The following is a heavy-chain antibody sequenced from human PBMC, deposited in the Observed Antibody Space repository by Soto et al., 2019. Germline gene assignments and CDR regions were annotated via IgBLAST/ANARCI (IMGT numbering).Heavy chain of an antibody. Sequence: QVQLQQRGAGLLKPSETLSLTCSVYGGSFRGYYCSWIRQPQGKGLEWIGEINHSGSTNYNPSLKSRVTISVDTSKNQFSLKLSSVTAADTAVYYCARCRWYGMDVWGQGTTVTVSS. V-gene: IGHV4-34*01. CDR3: ARCRWYGMDV. D-gene: IGHD2-15*01. CDR1: GGSFRGYY. CDR2: INHSGST. J-gene: IGHJ6*02.